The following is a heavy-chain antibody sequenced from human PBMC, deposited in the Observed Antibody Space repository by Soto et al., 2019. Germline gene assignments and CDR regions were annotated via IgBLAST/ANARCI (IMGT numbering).Heavy chain of an antibody. CDR1: GFSLSTSGVA. CDR3: AHSSPHCSGTDCYHWFDP. V-gene: IGHV2-5*02. D-gene: IGHD2-2*01. CDR2: IYWDDDK. Sequence: QITLKESGPTLVNPTQTLTLTCTFSGFSLSTSGVAVGWIRQPPGKALEWLALIYWDDDKRYSPSLKNRLTITKDTSKTQVVLTMTNVDPVDTATYYCAHSSPHCSGTDCYHWFDPWGQGTLVTVSS. J-gene: IGHJ5*02.